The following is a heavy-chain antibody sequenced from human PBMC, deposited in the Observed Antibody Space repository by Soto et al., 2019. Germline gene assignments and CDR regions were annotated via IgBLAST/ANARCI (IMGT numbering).Heavy chain of an antibody. Sequence: SGPTLVNPTQTLTLTCTFSGFSLSTSGMCVSWIREPQAKALEWLALIDWDDDKYYSTSLKTRLTISKDTSKNQVVLTMTNMDPVDTATYYCAREPTVTTLTGHYYYGMDVWGQGTTVTVSS. CDR1: GFSLSTSGMC. J-gene: IGHJ6*02. CDR3: AREPTVTTLTGHYYYGMDV. CDR2: IDWDDDK. D-gene: IGHD4-4*01. V-gene: IGHV2-70*01.